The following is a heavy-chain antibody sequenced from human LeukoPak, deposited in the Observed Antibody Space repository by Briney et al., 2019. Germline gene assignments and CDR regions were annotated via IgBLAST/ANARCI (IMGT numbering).Heavy chain of an antibody. CDR1: GFTFSSYW. CDR3: AREEVNRDYDVGMDV. J-gene: IGHJ6*02. V-gene: IGHV3-74*01. Sequence: GGSLRLSCAASGFTFSSYWVHWVRQAPGKGLVWVSRISGEGSYTSYAVSVKGRFTISRDNAKNTVTLQMNSLRAEDTAVYYCAREEVNRDYDVGMDVWGHGTTVTVSS. CDR2: ISGEGSYT. D-gene: IGHD5-12*01.